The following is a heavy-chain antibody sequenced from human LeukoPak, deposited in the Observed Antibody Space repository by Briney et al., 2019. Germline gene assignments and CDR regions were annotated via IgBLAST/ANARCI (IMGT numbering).Heavy chain of an antibody. CDR3: ARLYCSSTSCYDGFDY. Sequence: SETLSLTCAVYGGSFSGYYWSWIRQPPGKGLEWIGEINHSGSTNYNPSLKSRVTISVDTSKNQFSLKLSSVTAADTAVYYCARLYCSSTSCYDGFDYWGQGTLVTVSS. V-gene: IGHV4-34*01. CDR1: GGSFSGYY. J-gene: IGHJ4*02. D-gene: IGHD2-2*01. CDR2: INHSGST.